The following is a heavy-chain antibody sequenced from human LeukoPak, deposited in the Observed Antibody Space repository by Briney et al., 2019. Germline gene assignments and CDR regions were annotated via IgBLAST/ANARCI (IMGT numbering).Heavy chain of an antibody. V-gene: IGHV1-2*02. CDR2: INPNSGGT. CDR3: ARDHPYDSSGYCFN. D-gene: IGHD3-22*01. CDR1: GYTFTGYY. J-gene: IGHJ4*02. Sequence: GASVTVSCKASGYTFTGYYMHWVRQAPGQGLEWMGWINPNSGGTKYAQKFQGRVTMTSDTSINTAYMELSRLRSDDTAVYYCARDHPYDSSGYCFNWGQGTLVTVSS.